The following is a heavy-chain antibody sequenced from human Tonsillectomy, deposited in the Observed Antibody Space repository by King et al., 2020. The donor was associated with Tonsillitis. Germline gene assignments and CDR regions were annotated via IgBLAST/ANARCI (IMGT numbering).Heavy chain of an antibody. CDR3: ASLSSSGWYRDF. CDR2: TRNKANSYTT. D-gene: IGHD6-19*01. J-gene: IGHJ4*02. V-gene: IGHV3-72*01. CDR1: GFTFSDHY. Sequence: VQLVESGGDLVQPGGSLRLSCAASGFTFSDHYMDWVRQAPGKGLEWVGRTRNKANSYTTEYAASVKGRFTISRDDSKNSLYLQMNSLKTEDTAVYYCASLSSSGWYRDFWGQGTLVTVSS.